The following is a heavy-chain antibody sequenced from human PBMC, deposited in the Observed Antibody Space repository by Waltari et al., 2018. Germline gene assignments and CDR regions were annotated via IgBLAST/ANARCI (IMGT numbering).Heavy chain of an antibody. CDR3: ARAPAEVYCSGGSCYYFDY. D-gene: IGHD2-15*01. Sequence: EVQLVESGGGLVQPGGSLRLSCAAPGFTFGRYWLSWVRPAPGQGREWVANIKQDGSEKYYVDSVKGRFTISRDNAKNSLYLQMNSLRAEDTAVYYCARAPAEVYCSGGSCYYFDYWGQGTLVTVSS. J-gene: IGHJ4*02. CDR2: IKQDGSEK. V-gene: IGHV3-7*01. CDR1: GFTFGRYW.